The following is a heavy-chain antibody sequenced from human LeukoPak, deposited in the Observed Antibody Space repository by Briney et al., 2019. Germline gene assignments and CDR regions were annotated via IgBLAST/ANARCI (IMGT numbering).Heavy chain of an antibody. CDR3: ARSIIIVPNTSYYYYYMDV. CDR1: GYTVTSNA. J-gene: IGHJ6*02. CDR2: INGATGNT. V-gene: IGHV1-3*01. D-gene: IGHD2/OR15-2a*01. Sequence: ASVKVSCKASGYTVTSNALHWVRQAPGEGLEWMAWINGATGNTEYSQKFQARVTITRDTSASTAYMELSSLRSEDTAVYYCARSIIIVPNTSYYYYYMDVWGLGTTVTVSS.